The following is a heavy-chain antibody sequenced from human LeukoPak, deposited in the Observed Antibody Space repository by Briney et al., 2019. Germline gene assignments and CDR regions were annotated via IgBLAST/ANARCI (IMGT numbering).Heavy chain of an antibody. CDR2: ISNNGKT. J-gene: IGHJ6*03. Sequence: KASETLSLTCTVSGDSISSSFWTWIRQSPGKGLESLGFISNNGKTKYKSSFEGRVSMSLDTSKSQSSLTLSSVTAADTAVYFCARRIYSGTVRHLLYSFMDVWGKGTTVIVS. D-gene: IGHD2-21*01. V-gene: IGHV4-59*08. CDR3: ARRIYSGTVRHLLYSFMDV. CDR1: GDSISSSF.